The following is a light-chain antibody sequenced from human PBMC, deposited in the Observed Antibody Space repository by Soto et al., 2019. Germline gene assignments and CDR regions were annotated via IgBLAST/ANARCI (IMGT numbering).Light chain of an antibody. CDR1: SSNIGSNT. V-gene: IGLV1-44*01. CDR2: SNT. CDR3: EVWGGSRSGHF. Sequence: QSVLTQPPSVSETPGQRVTISCSGSSSNIGSNTVNWYRQLPETAPKLRIYSNTQRPSEVTGRFSSSKSGNSATLSMGGLQSDDEADHYYEVWGGSRSGHFFGTRTKVSVL. J-gene: IGLJ1*01.